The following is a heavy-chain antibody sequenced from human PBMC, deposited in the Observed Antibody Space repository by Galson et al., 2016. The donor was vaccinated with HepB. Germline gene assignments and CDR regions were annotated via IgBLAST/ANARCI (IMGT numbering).Heavy chain of an antibody. Sequence: SLRLSCAASGFTFSTYWMSWVRQALGKGLECVANINEGGGERYYVGSVEGRFTISSDNAKNLLYLQMNSLRAEDTAVYYCGRSGGPGTVDYWDHGTLVTVSS. V-gene: IGHV3-7*03. CDR2: INEGGGER. D-gene: IGHD2-8*02. CDR3: GRSGGPGTVDY. CDR1: GFTFSTYW. J-gene: IGHJ4*01.